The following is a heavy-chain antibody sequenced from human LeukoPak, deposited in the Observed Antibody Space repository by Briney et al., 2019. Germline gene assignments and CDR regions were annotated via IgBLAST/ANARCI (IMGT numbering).Heavy chain of an antibody. CDR1: GFTFSSSA. J-gene: IGHJ4*02. V-gene: IGHV3-23*01. Sequence: GGSLRLSCAASGFTFSSSAMSWVRQAPGKGLEWVSRISGSGSGGSTYYADSVKGRFTISRDNAKNTLYLQMNGLRAEARAVYYCAKSGYNRFDYWGQGTLVTVSS. CDR2: ISGSGSGGST. D-gene: IGHD5-24*01. CDR3: AKSGYNRFDY.